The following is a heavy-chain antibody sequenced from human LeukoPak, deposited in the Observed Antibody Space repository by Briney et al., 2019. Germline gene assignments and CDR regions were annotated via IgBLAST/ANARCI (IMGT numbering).Heavy chain of an antibody. CDR1: GFTFSNAW. CDR3: TTDYIGVVVAARAH. V-gene: IGHV3-15*01. CDR2: IKSKTDGRTT. D-gene: IGHD2-15*01. J-gene: IGHJ1*01. Sequence: PGGSLRLSCAASGFTFSNAWMSWVRQAPGEGLEWVGRIKSKTDGRTTDYAAPVKCRFTISRDDSTNTLYLQMISLKTEDTAVYYCTTDYIGVVVAARAHWGQGTLVTVSS.